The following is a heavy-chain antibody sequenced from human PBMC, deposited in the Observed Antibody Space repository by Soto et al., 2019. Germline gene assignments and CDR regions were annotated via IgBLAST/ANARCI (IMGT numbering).Heavy chain of an antibody. CDR3: ARERDGHNPNWFDL. Sequence: EVQVVETGGGWIQPGGSLRLSCAVAGFTVSSNYMSWVRQPPGKGPEWVSYIYSGGSTYYADSVKGRFTISRDNSKNTLYLQMNSLRAEDTAVYYCARERDGHNPNWFDLWGQGTLVTVSS. CDR1: GFTVSSNY. V-gene: IGHV3-53*02. J-gene: IGHJ5*02. D-gene: IGHD2-8*01. CDR2: IYSGGST.